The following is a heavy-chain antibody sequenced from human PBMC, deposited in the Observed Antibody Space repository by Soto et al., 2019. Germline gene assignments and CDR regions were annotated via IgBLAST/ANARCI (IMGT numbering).Heavy chain of an antibody. D-gene: IGHD3-22*01. J-gene: IGHJ3*02. Sequence: QVQLVQSGAEVKKPGASVKVSCKASGYTFTSYGISWVRQAPGQGLEWMGWISAYNGNTNYGQNLQGRVTMTTDTSTSTAYMELRSLRSDDTAVFYCARNNVYDSSGYYPDGFDIWGQGTMVTVSS. CDR3: ARNNVYDSSGYYPDGFDI. CDR1: GYTFTSYG. CDR2: ISAYNGNT. V-gene: IGHV1-18*01.